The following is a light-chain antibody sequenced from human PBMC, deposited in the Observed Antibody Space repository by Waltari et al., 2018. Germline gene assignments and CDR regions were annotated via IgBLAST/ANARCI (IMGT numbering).Light chain of an antibody. CDR2: EVS. CDR1: SSDVGRYNL. J-gene: IGLJ2*01. Sequence: QSALTQPASVSGSPGQSITISCTGTSSDVGRYNLVSCYQQHPGKAPTLMIYEVSKRPSGVSNRFSGSKSGNTASLTISGLQAEDEADYYCCSYAGSSTYVVFGGGTKLTVL. V-gene: IGLV2-23*02. CDR3: CSYAGSSTYVV.